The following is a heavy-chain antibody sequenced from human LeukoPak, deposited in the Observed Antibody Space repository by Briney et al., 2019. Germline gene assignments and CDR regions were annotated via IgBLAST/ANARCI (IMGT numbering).Heavy chain of an antibody. D-gene: IGHD6-13*01. Sequence: PSETLSLTCTVSSGSISSSSYYWGWIRQPPGKGLEWIGSIYYSGSTYYNPSLKSRVTISVDTSKNQFSLKLSSVTAADTAVYYCASIAAAGSYDPTQDYWGQGTLVTVSS. CDR3: ASIAAAGSYDPTQDY. J-gene: IGHJ4*02. V-gene: IGHV4-39*01. CDR1: SGSISSSSYY. CDR2: IYYSGST.